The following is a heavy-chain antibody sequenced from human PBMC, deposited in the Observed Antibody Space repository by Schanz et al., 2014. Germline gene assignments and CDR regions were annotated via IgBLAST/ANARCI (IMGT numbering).Heavy chain of an antibody. J-gene: IGHJ4*02. CDR1: GFTFSKAW. V-gene: IGHV3-15*01. CDR2: IKTKDEGEVP. D-gene: IGHD3-10*01. Sequence: VQLVESGGGVVQPGRSLKLSCAASGFTFSKAWMSWVRQAPGKGLEYIGRIKTKDEGEVPEYSAPAKGRFTISRDDSXXTFYLQLNSXXXXXXXXYYCATDHLPGLYYLDYWGQGTRVTVSS. CDR3: ATDHLPGLYYLDY.